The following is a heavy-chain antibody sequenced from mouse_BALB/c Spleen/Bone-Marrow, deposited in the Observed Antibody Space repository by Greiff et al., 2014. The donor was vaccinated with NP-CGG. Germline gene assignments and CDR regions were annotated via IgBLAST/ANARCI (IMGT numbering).Heavy chain of an antibody. CDR2: IHPNSGNT. D-gene: IGHD2-14*01. CDR1: GNTFTSSW. CDR3: ARSYRFWYFDV. J-gene: IGHJ1*01. V-gene: IGHV1S130*01. Sequence: QVQLQQSGSVLVRPGASVKLSCKASGNTFTSSWMHWAKQRPGQGLEWIGDIHPNSGNTNYNEKFRGKATLTVDTSSNTAYVDLSSLTSEDSAVYYCARSYRFWYFDVWGAGTTVTVSS.